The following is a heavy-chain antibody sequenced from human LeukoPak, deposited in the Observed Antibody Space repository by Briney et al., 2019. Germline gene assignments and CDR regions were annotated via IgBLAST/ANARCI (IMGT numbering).Heavy chain of an antibody. CDR1: GVSISSDKYY. J-gene: IGHJ3*02. V-gene: IGHV4-31*03. D-gene: IGHD2-21*01. CDR3: ATPYCGTISCLDVFDI. Sequence: APETLSLTCTVSGVSISSDKYYWSWIRQRPGKGLEWIGYMYYSGSTSYNPSLKSRVSISLGTPKNQFSLKLTSVTAADTAVYYCATPYCGTISCLDVFDIWGQGTMVTVSS. CDR2: MYYSGST.